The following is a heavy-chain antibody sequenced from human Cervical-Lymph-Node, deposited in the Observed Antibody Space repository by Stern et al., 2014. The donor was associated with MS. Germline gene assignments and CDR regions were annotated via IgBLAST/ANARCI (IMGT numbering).Heavy chain of an antibody. Sequence: VQLVQSGGGLVQPGGSLRLSCAASGFAFSHSDMHWVRQAPGKGLEWVSAIGTSDDTYYAGSVKGRVTISRENAKNSVYLQMKSLRVDDTAVYYCAREDGYNQAGIDYWGQGALVTVSS. V-gene: IGHV3-13*01. D-gene: IGHD5-24*01. J-gene: IGHJ4*02. CDR2: IGTSDDT. CDR1: GFAFSHSD. CDR3: AREDGYNQAGIDY.